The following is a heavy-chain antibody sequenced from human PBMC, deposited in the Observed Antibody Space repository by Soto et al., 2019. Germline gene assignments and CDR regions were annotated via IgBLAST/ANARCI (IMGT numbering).Heavy chain of an antibody. CDR1: GYSFSNYW. V-gene: IGHV5-51*01. J-gene: IGHJ5*02. CDR3: ARRSANYDILTGYYPANWFDP. CDR2: IYPGDSDT. D-gene: IGHD3-9*01. Sequence: GESLKISCQGSGYSFSNYWIGWVRQMPGKGLEWMGIIYPGDSDTRYSPSFQGQVTISADKSISTAYLQWSSLKASDTAMYYCARRSANYDILTGYYPANWFDPWGQGTLVTVPQ.